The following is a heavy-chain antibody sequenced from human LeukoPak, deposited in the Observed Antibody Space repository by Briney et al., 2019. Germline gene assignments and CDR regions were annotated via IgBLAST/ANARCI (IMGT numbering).Heavy chain of an antibody. J-gene: IGHJ4*02. CDR1: GYSISSGYY. V-gene: IGHV4-38-2*02. CDR3: ARGISLGEDYFDY. Sequence: KSSETLSLTCTVSGYSISSGYYWGWIRQPPGKGLELIGRIHHSGSTYYNPSLKSRVTISVDTSTNQFSLKLSSVTAADTAVYYCARGISLGEDYFDYWGQGTLVTVSS. D-gene: IGHD3-3*02. CDR2: IHHSGST.